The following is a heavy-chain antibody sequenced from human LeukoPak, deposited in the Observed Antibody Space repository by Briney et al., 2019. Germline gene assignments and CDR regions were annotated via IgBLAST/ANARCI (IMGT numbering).Heavy chain of an antibody. Sequence: ASVKVSCKASGGTFSSYAISWVRQAPGQGLEWMGGIIPIFGTANYAQKFQGRVTITTDESTSTAYMELSSLRSEDTAVYYCARGILWFGVLYYFDYWGQGTLVTVSS. CDR3: ARGILWFGVLYYFDY. V-gene: IGHV1-69*05. CDR2: IIPIFGTA. CDR1: GGTFSSYA. J-gene: IGHJ4*02. D-gene: IGHD3-10*01.